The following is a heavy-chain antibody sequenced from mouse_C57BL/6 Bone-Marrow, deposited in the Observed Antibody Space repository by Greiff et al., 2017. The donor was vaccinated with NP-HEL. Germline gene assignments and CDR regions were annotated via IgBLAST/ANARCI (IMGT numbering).Heavy chain of an antibody. D-gene: IGHD1-1*01. V-gene: IGHV1-69*01. CDR3: AREIYYGSQDY. CDR1: GYTFTSYW. J-gene: IGHJ2*01. Sequence: QVQLQQPGAELVMPGASVKLSCKASGYTFTSYWMHWVKQRPGQGLEWIGEIDPSDSYTNYNQKFKGKSTLTVDKSSSTAYMQLSSLTSEDSAVYDCAREIYYGSQDYWGQGTTLTVSS. CDR2: IDPSDSYT.